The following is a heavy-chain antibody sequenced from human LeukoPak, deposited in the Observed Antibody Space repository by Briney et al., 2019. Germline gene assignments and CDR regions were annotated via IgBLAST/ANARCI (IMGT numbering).Heavy chain of an antibody. CDR3: ARGPMTTHYYYYGMDV. CDR1: GFTVSSNY. Sequence: GGSLRLSCAASGFTVSSNYMSWVRQAPGKGLEWVSVIYSGGGTYYADSVKGRFTISRHNSKNTLYLQMNSLRAEDTAVYYCARGPMTTHYYYYGMDVWGQGTTVTVSS. J-gene: IGHJ6*02. V-gene: IGHV3-53*04. D-gene: IGHD4-11*01. CDR2: IYSGGGT.